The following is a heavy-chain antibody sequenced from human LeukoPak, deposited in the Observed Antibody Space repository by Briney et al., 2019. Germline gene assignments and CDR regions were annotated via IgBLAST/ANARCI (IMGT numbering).Heavy chain of an antibody. CDR1: GGPISSGDYY. V-gene: IGHV4-30-4*01. D-gene: IGHD2-15*01. CDR2: IYYSGST. CDR3: ARDSRWLRAFDI. J-gene: IGHJ3*02. Sequence: SETLSLTCAVSGGPISSGDYYWSWIRQPPGKGLEWIGYIYYSGSTYYNPSLKSRVTISVDTSKNQFSLKLSSVTAADTAVYYCARDSRWLRAFDIWGQGTMVTVSS.